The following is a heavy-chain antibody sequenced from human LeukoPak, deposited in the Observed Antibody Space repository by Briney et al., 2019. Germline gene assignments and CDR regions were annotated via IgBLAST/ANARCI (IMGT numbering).Heavy chain of an antibody. V-gene: IGHV3-21*01. CDR1: GFTFSSYI. D-gene: IGHD4-17*01. CDR2: ISSSRSYI. Sequence: RTGGSLRLSCAASGFTFSSYIMHWVRQAPGKGLEWVSSISSSRSYIYYADSLKGRFTISRDNAKNSLYLQMDSLRAEDTAVYYCAREGSTVTTAADPWGQGTLVTVSS. J-gene: IGHJ5*02. CDR3: AREGSTVTTAADP.